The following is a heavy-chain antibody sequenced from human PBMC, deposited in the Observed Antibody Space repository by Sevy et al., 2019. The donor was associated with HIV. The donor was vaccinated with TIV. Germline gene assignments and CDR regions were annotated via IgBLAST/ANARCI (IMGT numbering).Heavy chain of an antibody. J-gene: IGHJ5*02. D-gene: IGHD2-15*01. CDR2: IYHRGSS. CDR3: ATGRDIAEDIVSRNGFDP. CDR1: GGSITSNNW. V-gene: IGHV4-4*02. Sequence: SETLYRTCAVSGGSITSNNWWSWVRPPPGKGLAWIGEIYHRGSSNYQPSLKSPVTMSVDKSKNQFSLKLSSVTAADTAVYYCATGRDIAEDIVSRNGFDPWGQGTLVTVSS.